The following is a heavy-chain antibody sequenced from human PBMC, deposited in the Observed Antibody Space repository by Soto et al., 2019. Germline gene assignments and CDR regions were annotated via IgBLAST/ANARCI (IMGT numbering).Heavy chain of an antibody. J-gene: IGHJ3*01. D-gene: IGHD2-21*02. CDR3: ARRVEVTEDGFDL. CDR1: GYTFSENG. Sequence: QVQLVQSGAEVKKPGASVKVSCKASGYTFSENGISWVRQAPGQGLEWVAWFSAYNDDTHYGQNFQGRVTMTADTSTSTAYMELTSLRSDDTALYYCARRVEVTEDGFDLWGQGTMGTVSS. CDR2: FSAYNDDT. V-gene: IGHV1-18*04.